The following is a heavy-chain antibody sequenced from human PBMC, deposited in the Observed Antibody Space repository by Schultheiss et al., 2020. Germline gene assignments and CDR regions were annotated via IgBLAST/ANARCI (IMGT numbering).Heavy chain of an antibody. D-gene: IGHD3-22*01. V-gene: IGHV3-23*01. CDR1: GFTFSSYE. J-gene: IGHJ4*02. CDR3: AKGRGFSSYSPVDY. CDR2: IGDST. Sequence: GESLKISCAASGFTFSSYEMNWVRQAPGKGLEWVSNIGDSTLYADSVKGRFSISRDNSKNTLYLQLNSLRADDTAVYFCAKGRGFSSYSPVDYWGQGTLVNVSS.